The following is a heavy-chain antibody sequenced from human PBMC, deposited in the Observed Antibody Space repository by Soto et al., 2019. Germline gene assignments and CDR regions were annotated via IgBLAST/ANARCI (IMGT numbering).Heavy chain of an antibody. V-gene: IGHV4-30-4*01. CDR3: ATMGTPATGLFYFDD. D-gene: IGHD1-7*01. Sequence: PSETLSLTCTVSGGSISSGNFYWSWIRQPPGKGLEWIGFISYGGSTYYSASLKSRFTISVDTSKNQFSLTLSFVTAADTAVYYCATMGTPATGLFYFDDWGHGTLVTVSS. J-gene: IGHJ4*01. CDR1: GGSISSGNFY. CDR2: ISYGGST.